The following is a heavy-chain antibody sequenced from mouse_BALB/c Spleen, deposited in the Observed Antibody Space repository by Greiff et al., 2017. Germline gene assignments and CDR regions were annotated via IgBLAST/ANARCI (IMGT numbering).Heavy chain of an antibody. Sequence: EVMLVESGGGLVQPGGSLKLSCAASGFTFSSYTMSWVRQTPEKRLEWVAYISNGGGSTYYPDTVKGRFTISRDNAKNTLYLQMSSLKSEDTAMYYCARQGVGDWAYWGQETLVTVSA. CDR2: ISNGGGST. CDR1: GFTFSSYT. V-gene: IGHV5-12-2*01. D-gene: IGHD1-1*02. CDR3: ARQGVGDWAY. J-gene: IGHJ3*01.